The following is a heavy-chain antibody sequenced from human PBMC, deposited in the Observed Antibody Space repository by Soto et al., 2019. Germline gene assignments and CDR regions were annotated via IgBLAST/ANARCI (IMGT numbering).Heavy chain of an antibody. V-gene: IGHV3-21*01. CDR3: ATGGGYCSGGSCGSDAFDI. CDR1: GFTFSSYS. CDR2: ISSSSSYI. Sequence: GSLRLSCAASGFTFSSYSMNWVRQAPGKGLEWVSSISSSSSYIYYADSVKGRFTISRDNAKNSLYLQMNSLRAEDTAVYYCATGGGYCSGGSCGSDAFDIWGQGTMVTVSS. J-gene: IGHJ3*02. D-gene: IGHD2-15*01.